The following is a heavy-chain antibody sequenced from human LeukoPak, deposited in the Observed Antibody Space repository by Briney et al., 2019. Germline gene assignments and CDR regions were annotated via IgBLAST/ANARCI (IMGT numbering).Heavy chain of an antibody. D-gene: IGHD4-17*01. CDR2: VNPCDGST. CDR1: GYTFTSYY. V-gene: IGHV1-46*01. CDR3: GRSTVTTWV. Sequence: ASVKVSCKASGYTFTSYYIHWVPPAPGQGGEGEVRVNPCDGSTSYSQNFQGRVIMTRDTSTSTVYMELRSRRSEDTAVYYCGRSTVTTWVWGKGTTVTVSS. J-gene: IGHJ6*04.